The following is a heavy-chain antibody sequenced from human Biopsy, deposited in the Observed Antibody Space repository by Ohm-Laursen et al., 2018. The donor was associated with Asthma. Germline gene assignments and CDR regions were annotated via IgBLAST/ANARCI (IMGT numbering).Heavy chain of an antibody. CDR2: HDHEEGGT. CDR3: ASDFPKDYVRYNFQF. Sequence: SVKVSCKFSEYTHTDSSIHWVRQAPGQGLDWIGGHDHEEGGTVDARRFQGRVTMTEDTSTDTAYMELSSLSSDDTAVYYCASDFPKDYVRYNFQFWGQGSLVTRSS. CDR1: EYTHTDSS. D-gene: IGHD4-17*01. J-gene: IGHJ4*02. V-gene: IGHV1-24*01.